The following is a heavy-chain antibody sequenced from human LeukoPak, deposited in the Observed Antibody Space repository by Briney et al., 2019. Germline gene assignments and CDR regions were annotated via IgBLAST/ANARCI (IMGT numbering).Heavy chain of an antibody. Sequence: SETLSLTCTVSGGSISSYYWSWIRQPPGKGLEWIGYIYYSGSTNYNPSLKSRVTISVDTSKNQFSLKLSSVTAADTAVYYCARAPDSRDGYNRYFDYWGQGTLVTVSS. CDR3: ARAPDSRDGYNRYFDY. D-gene: IGHD5-24*01. CDR1: GGSISSYY. CDR2: IYYSGST. J-gene: IGHJ4*02. V-gene: IGHV4-59*01.